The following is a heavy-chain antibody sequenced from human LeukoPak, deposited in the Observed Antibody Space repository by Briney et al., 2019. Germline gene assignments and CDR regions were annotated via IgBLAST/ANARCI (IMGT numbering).Heavy chain of an antibody. V-gene: IGHV4-39*01. CDR2: IYYSGST. CDR3: ARQHIGAEDNILWFGELLPIDYFDY. J-gene: IGHJ4*02. D-gene: IGHD3-10*01. Sequence: WVRQPPGKGLEWIGSIYYSGSTYYNPSLKSRVTISADTSKNQFSLKLSSVTAADTAVYYCARQHIGAEDNILWFGELLPIDYFDYWGQGTLVTVSS.